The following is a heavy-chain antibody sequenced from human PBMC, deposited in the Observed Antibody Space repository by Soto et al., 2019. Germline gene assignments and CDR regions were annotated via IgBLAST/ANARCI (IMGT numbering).Heavy chain of an antibody. J-gene: IGHJ3*01. Sequence: QVQLQESGPGLVTPSQTLSLLCTVTGVSVSDDDYHWGWVRQPPGKGLEWIGGIYHSGPTYYNSSLKSRLTMTVDTSKNQFALKLTSVTVADTALYFCAREIRAARGSDVFDVWGQGKMVTVSS. D-gene: IGHD6-13*01. CDR2: IYHSGPT. V-gene: IGHV4-30-4*01. CDR1: GVSVSDDDYH. CDR3: AREIRAARGSDVFDV.